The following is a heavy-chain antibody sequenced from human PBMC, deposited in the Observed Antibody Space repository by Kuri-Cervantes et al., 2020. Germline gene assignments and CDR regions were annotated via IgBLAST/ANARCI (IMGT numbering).Heavy chain of an antibody. CDR1: GFTFSDYY. Sequence: GESLKISCAASGFTFSDYYMSWIRQAPGKGLEWVSYISSSGSTIYYADSVKGRFTISRDNAKNSLYLQMNSLRAEDTAVYYCARADGSSGLPSWGQGTLVTVSS. CDR3: ARADGSSGLPS. V-gene: IGHV3-11*01. CDR2: ISSSGSTI. D-gene: IGHD3-22*01. J-gene: IGHJ4*02.